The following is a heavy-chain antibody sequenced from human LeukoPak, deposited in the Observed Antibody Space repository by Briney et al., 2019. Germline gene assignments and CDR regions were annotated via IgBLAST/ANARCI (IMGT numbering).Heavy chain of an antibody. CDR3: ALGSLRGDY. CDR1: GGSISSSSYY. J-gene: IGHJ4*02. D-gene: IGHD4-17*01. CDR2: INHSGSA. Sequence: SETLSLTCTVSGGSISSSSYYWGWIRQPPGKGLEWIGEINHSGSANYNPSLKSRVTISVDTSKNQFSLKLSSVTAADTAVYYCALGSLRGDYWGQGTLVTVSS. V-gene: IGHV4-39*07.